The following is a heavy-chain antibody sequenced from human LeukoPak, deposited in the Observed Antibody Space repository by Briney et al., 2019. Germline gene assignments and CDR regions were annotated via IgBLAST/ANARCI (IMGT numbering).Heavy chain of an antibody. CDR1: GFTFTTYG. J-gene: IGHJ4*02. CDR3: AKDRHYDFWSGSVIDF. D-gene: IGHD3-3*01. Sequence: GGSLRLSCAASGFTFTTYGMHWVRQAPGKGLEWVAFIRYDGSNKYYADSVKGRFTISRDNSKNTLYLQMNSLRAEDTAVYYCAKDRHYDFWSGSVIDFWGQGALVTVSS. V-gene: IGHV3-30*02. CDR2: IRYDGSNK.